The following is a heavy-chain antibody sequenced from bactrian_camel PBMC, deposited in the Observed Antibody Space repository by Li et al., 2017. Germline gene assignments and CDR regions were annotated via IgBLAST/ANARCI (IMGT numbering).Heavy chain of an antibody. J-gene: IGHJ4*01. V-gene: IGHV3S26*01. CDR2: INRSGGQT. Sequence: HVQLVESGGGSVQAGGSLSVSCTDSRRTYSTYCMAWFRQAPGKGLECVSTINRSGGQTTYKDSVKGRFTISRDDPKNTLYLQMNSLKPEDTAVYYCVKSFAFEPAVGQGTQVTVS. CDR1: RRTYSTYC.